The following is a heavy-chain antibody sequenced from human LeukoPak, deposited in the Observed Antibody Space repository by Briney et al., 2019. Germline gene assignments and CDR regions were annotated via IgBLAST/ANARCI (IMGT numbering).Heavy chain of an antibody. V-gene: IGHV4-59*01. J-gene: IGHJ4*02. CDR1: GGSISSYY. D-gene: IGHD1-26*01. CDR2: IYYSGST. Sequence: SKTLSLTCTVSGGSISSYYWSWIRQPPGKGLEWIGYIYYSGSTNYNPSLKSRVTISVDTSKNQFSLKLSSVTAADTAVYYCARDPGSGQLLDYWGQGTLVTVSS. CDR3: ARDPGSGQLLDY.